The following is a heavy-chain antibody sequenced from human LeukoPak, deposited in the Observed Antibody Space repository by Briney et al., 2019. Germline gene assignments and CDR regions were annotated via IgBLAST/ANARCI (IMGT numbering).Heavy chain of an antibody. CDR1: GYTFTSYG. Sequence: GASVKVSCEASGYTFTSYGISWVRQAPGQGLEWMGWISAYNGNTNYAQKLQGRVTMTTDTSTSTAYMELRSLRSDDTAVYYCARVSDYGGNSNWFDPWGQGTLVTVSS. D-gene: IGHD4-23*01. CDR3: ARVSDYGGNSNWFDP. CDR2: ISAYNGNT. V-gene: IGHV1-18*01. J-gene: IGHJ5*02.